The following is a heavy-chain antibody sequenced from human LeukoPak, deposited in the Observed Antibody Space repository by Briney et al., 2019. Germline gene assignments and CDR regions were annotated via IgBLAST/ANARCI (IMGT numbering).Heavy chain of an antibody. D-gene: IGHD3-22*01. CDR2: ITSSGNNI. CDR1: GFIFNSYA. J-gene: IGHJ6*02. CDR3: TRDRSSGYYYSYYYYGMDV. Sequence: GGSLRLSCAASGFIFNSYAMHWVRQAPGRGLEYVSAITSSGNNIFYADSVKGRFTISRDNSKNTLYLQMGSLRAEDMAVYYCTRDRSSGYYYSYYYYGMDVWGQGTTVTVSS. V-gene: IGHV3-64*02.